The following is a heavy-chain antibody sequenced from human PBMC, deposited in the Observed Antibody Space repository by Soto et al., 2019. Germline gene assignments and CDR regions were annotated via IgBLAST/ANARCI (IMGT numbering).Heavy chain of an antibody. Sequence: QVQLVESGGGVVQPGRSLRLSCAASGSTFSSYGMHWVRQAPGKGLEWVAVIWYDGSNKYYADSVKGRFTISRDNSKNTLYLQMNSLRAEDTAVYYCARERYYDSSGYYRRTWYFDYWGQGTLVTVSS. CDR2: IWYDGSNK. V-gene: IGHV3-33*01. J-gene: IGHJ4*02. D-gene: IGHD3-22*01. CDR3: ARERYYDSSGYYRRTWYFDY. CDR1: GSTFSSYG.